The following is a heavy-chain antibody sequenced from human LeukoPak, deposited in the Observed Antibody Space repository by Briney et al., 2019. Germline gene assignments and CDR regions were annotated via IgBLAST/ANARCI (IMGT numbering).Heavy chain of an antibody. D-gene: IGHD3-10*01. J-gene: IGHJ6*04. CDR2: IIPIFGTA. V-gene: IGHV1-69*06. CDR1: GGTFSSYA. CDR3: AVWAFDYYGSGSYWPEPHDYYYYGMDV. Sequence: SVKVSCKASGGTFSSYAISWVRQAPGQGLEWMGGIIPIFGTANYAQKFQGRVTITADKSTSTAYMELSSLRSEDTAVYYCAVWAFDYYGSGSYWPEPHDYYYYGMDVWGKGTTITVSS.